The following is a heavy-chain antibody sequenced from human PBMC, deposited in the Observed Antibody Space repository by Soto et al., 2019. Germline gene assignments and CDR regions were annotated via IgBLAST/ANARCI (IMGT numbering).Heavy chain of an antibody. CDR1: GFTFSSYW. CDR3: AREHIVVVPAAANYYYYGMDV. Sequence: EVQLVESGGGLVQPGGSLRLSCAASGFTFSSYWMSWVRQAPGKGLEWVANIKQDGSEKYYVDSVKGRFTISRDNAKNSLYLQMNSLRAEDTAVYYCAREHIVVVPAAANYYYYGMDVWGQGTTVTVSS. D-gene: IGHD2-2*01. J-gene: IGHJ6*02. CDR2: IKQDGSEK. V-gene: IGHV3-7*04.